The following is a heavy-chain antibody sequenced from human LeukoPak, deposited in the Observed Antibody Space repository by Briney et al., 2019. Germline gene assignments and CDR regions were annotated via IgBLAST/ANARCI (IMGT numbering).Heavy chain of an antibody. V-gene: IGHV4-59*05. CDR2: IYYSGST. D-gene: IGHD6-13*01. Sequence: PGGSLRLSCAASGFTFSNYDMNWVRQAPGKGLEWIGSIYYSGSTYYNPSLKSRVTISVDTSKSQFSLKLNSVTAADTSVYYCGRIAAAAIADYWGQGTLVTVSS. CDR1: GFTFSNYD. CDR3: GRIAAAAIADY. J-gene: IGHJ4*02.